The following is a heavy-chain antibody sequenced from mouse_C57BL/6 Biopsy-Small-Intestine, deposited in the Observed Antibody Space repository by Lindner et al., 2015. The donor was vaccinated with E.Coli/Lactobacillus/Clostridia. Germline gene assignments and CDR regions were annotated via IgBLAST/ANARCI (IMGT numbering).Heavy chain of an antibody. CDR1: GYAFSRYW. CDR2: IYPGDGDT. CDR3: ARGDYGRASYFDY. Sequence: VQLQESGAELVKPGASVKISCKASGYAFSRYWMNWVKQRPGKGLEWIGQIYPGDGDTNYNGKFKDKATLTADKSSSTAYMQLSSLTSEDSAVYFCARGDYGRASYFDYWDQGTTLTVSS. V-gene: IGHV1-80*01. D-gene: IGHD2-1*01. J-gene: IGHJ2*01.